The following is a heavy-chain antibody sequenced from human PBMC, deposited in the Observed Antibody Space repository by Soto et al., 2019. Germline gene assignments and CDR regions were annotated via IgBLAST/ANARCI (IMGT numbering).Heavy chain of an antibody. CDR3: ARDLYGDYAYDAFDT. D-gene: IGHD4-17*01. CDR2: ISSSSSYI. J-gene: IGHJ3*02. Sequence: GGSLRLSCAASGFTFSSYSMNWVRQAPGKGLEWVSSISSSSSYIYYADSVKGRFTISRDNAKNSLYLQMNSLRAEDTAVYYCARDLYGDYAYDAFDTWGQGTMVTVSS. V-gene: IGHV3-21*01. CDR1: GFTFSSYS.